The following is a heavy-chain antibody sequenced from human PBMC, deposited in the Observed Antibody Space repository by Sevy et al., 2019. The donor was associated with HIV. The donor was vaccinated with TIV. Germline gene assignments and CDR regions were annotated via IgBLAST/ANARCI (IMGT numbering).Heavy chain of an antibody. CDR3: ARDSDNYDILTGYYPFDY. Sequence: ASVKVSCKASGYTFTSYYMHWVRQAPGQGLEWMGIINPSGGSTSDAQKFQGRVTMTRDTSTSTVYMERSSLRSEDTAVYYCARDSDNYDILTGYYPFDYWCQGTLVTVSS. V-gene: IGHV1-46*01. J-gene: IGHJ4*02. D-gene: IGHD3-9*01. CDR1: GYTFTSYY. CDR2: INPSGGST.